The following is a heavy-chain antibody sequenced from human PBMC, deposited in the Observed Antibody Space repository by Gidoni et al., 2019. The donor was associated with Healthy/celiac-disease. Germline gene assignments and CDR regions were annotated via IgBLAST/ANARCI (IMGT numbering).Heavy chain of an antibody. CDR1: GGSISRSNW. J-gene: IGHJ4*02. D-gene: IGHD3-10*01. CDR2: IYHSGST. Sequence: QVQLQESGPGLVKPSGTLSLTCAVSGGSISRSNWWSWVRQPPGKGLEWSGEIYHSGSTNYNPSLKSRVTISVDKSKNQFSLKLSSVTAADTAVYYCARVAIVVRGVIIPRYFDYWGQGTLVTVSS. CDR3: ARVAIVVRGVIIPRYFDY. V-gene: IGHV4-4*02.